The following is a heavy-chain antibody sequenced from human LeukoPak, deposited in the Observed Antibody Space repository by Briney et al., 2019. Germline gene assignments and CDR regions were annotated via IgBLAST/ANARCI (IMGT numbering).Heavy chain of an antibody. Sequence: GGSLRLSCAASGFTFSSYSMNWVRQAPGKGLEYVSAISSNGGSTFYANSVKGRFTISRDNSKNTLSLQMGSLRAEDMAVYYCARRSSGFKSGSLDYWGQGTLVTVSS. D-gene: IGHD6-19*01. CDR3: ARRSSGFKSGSLDY. CDR2: ISSNGGST. V-gene: IGHV3-64*01. J-gene: IGHJ4*02. CDR1: GFTFSSYS.